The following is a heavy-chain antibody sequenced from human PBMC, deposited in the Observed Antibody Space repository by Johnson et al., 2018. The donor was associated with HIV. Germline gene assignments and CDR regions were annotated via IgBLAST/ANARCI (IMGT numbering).Heavy chain of an antibody. J-gene: IGHJ3*02. CDR2: ISYDGSNK. D-gene: IGHD2-2*01. CDR1: GFTFSSYG. CDR3: AKDGAMAFDI. Sequence: QVQLVESGGGVVQPGRSLRLSCAASGFTFSSYGMHWVRQAPGKGLEWVAVISYDGSNKYYVDSVKGRFTISRDKSKNTLYLQMNILRAEDTAVYYCAKDGAMAFDIWGQGTLVTVSS. V-gene: IGHV3-30*18.